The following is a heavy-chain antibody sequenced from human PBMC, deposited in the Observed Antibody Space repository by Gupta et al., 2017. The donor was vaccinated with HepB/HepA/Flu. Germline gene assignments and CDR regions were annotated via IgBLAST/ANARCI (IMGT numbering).Heavy chain of an antibody. CDR3: PRGEKYGRVFEP. CDR1: GGSISDEY. D-gene: IGHD3-16*01. CDR2: MHSSETT. J-gene: IGHJ5*02. V-gene: IGHV4-4*07. Sequence: QLQLQESGPGLLKPSETLSLTCTVSGGSISDEYWSWIRQAAGKGLECIWRMHSSETTVDNPSLKSRVTMSLDTDKKQVSLKLSSVSAADTSLYYWPRGEKYGRVFEPWDQGTLVSVS.